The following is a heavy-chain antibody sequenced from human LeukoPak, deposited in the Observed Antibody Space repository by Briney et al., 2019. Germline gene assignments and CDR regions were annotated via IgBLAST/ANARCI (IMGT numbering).Heavy chain of an antibody. CDR1: GYTFASFD. CDR2: MSPSSGYT. V-gene: IGHV1-8*02. Sequence: GASVKVSCKASGYTFASFDINWVRQATGQGLEWLGWMSPSSGYTGYAQKFEGRVTMTRDTSINTAYMELSGLTSEDTAIYYCARGITAGVDYWGQGTLVTVSS. CDR3: ARGITAGVDY. J-gene: IGHJ4*02. D-gene: IGHD3-10*01.